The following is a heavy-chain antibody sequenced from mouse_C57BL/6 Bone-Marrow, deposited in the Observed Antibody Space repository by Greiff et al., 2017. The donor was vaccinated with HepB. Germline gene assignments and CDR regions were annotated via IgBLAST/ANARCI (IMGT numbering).Heavy chain of an antibody. CDR1: GFTFSSYA. Sequence: EVQGVESGEGLVKPGGSLKLSCAASGFTFSSYAMSWVRQTPEKRLEWVAYISSGGDYIYYADTVKGRFTISRDNARNTQYLQMSSLKSEDTAMYDGTRGQLRRYWYGYGGEGNVVTVTA. J-gene: IGHJ3*01. CDR2: ISSGGDYI. V-gene: IGHV5-9-1*02. D-gene: IGHD3-2*02. CDR3: TRGQLRRYWYGY.